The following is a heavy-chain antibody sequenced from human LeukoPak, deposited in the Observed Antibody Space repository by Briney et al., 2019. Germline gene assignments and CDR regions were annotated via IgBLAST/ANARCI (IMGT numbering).Heavy chain of an antibody. CDR3: ARLPITMVRGVIMRSSYDY. D-gene: IGHD3-10*01. CDR2: ISSSIGTT. Sequence: PGGSLRLSCAASGFTFSSYSMNWVRQAPGKGLEWLSYISSSIGTTYYADSLKGRFTISRDNAKNSLYLQMNSLRAEDTAVYYCARLPITMVRGVIMRSSYDYWGQGTLVTVSS. J-gene: IGHJ4*02. V-gene: IGHV3-48*01. CDR1: GFTFSSYS.